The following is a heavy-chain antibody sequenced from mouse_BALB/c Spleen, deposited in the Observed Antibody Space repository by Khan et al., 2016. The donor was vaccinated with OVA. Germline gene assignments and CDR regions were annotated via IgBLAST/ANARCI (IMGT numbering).Heavy chain of an antibody. Sequence: EVQLVESGGGLVKPGGSLKISCEASGYTFSNYAMSWVRQSPGKRLEWVGSIGSGDSIYNLDSVKCRFPISRATARNILYLQMSSVRFEDTAMAYRGSDYWFAYWGQGTLVTVSA. V-gene: IGHV5-6-5*01. D-gene: IGHD2-13*01. CDR2: IGSGDSI. J-gene: IGHJ3*01. CDR1: GYTFSNYA. CDR3: GSDYWFAY.